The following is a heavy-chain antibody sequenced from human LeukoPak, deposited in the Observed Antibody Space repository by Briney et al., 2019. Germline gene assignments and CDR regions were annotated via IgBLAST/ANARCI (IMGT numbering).Heavy chain of an antibody. V-gene: IGHV3-7*01. J-gene: IGHJ4*02. CDR3: ANIGHTD. Sequence: PGGSLRLSCAASGFTLSNSWMTWVRQAPGKGLEWVATIKDDGSDKYYVDSVKGRFTISRDNAKNSLHLQMGSLRVEDTAVYYCANIGHTDWGQGTLVTVSS. CDR2: IKDDGSDK. CDR1: GFTLSNSW. D-gene: IGHD5-12*01.